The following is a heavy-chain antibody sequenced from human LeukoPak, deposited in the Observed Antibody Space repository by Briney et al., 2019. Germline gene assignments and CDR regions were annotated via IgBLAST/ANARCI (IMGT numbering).Heavy chain of an antibody. V-gene: IGHV3-30*04. J-gene: IGHJ4*02. CDR2: ISYDGTNE. D-gene: IGHD1-26*01. CDR1: GFTFGSYA. CDR3: ARDRVGATDYFDY. Sequence: GGSLRLSCAASGFTFGSYAIHWVRQAPGKGLEWVAVISYDGTNEYYADSVKGRFTISRDNSKNTLYLQMNSLRAEDTAVYYCARDRVGATDYFDYWGQGTLVTVSS.